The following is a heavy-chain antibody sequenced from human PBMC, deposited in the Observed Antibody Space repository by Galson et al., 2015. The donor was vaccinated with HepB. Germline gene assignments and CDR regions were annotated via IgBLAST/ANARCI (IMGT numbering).Heavy chain of an antibody. V-gene: IGHV3-23*01. CDR3: AKAGSYAAGTELEN. CDR2: ISGSGGST. Sequence: SLRLSCAASGFTFSSYAMSWVRQAPGKGLEWVSAISGSGGSTYYADPVKGRFTISRDNSKNTLYLQMNSLRAEDTAVYYCAKAGSYAAGTELENWGQGTLVTVSS. J-gene: IGHJ4*02. D-gene: IGHD6-13*01. CDR1: GFTFSSYA.